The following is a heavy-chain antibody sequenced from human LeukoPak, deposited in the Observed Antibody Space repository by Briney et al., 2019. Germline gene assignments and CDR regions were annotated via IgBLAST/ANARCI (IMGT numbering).Heavy chain of an antibody. CDR2: INHSGST. CDR1: GGSFSGYY. CDR3: ARGLGRGSWYTDY. V-gene: IGHV4-34*01. D-gene: IGHD6-13*01. J-gene: IGHJ4*02. Sequence: PSETLSLTCAVYGGSFSGYYWSWIRQPPGKGLEWIGEINHSGSTNYNPSLKSRVTISVDASKNQFSLKLSSVTAADTAVYYCARGLGRGSWYTDYGGQGTLVTVSS.